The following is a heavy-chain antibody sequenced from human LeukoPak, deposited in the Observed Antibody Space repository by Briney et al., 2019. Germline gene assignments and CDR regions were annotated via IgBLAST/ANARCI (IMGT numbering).Heavy chain of an antibody. CDR1: CWIFTCFW. CDR3: ARGPRYFDY. Sequence: GEALMIYCRGSCWIFTCFWMGWERQMPGKGVEWMGIIYPGDSDTRYSPSSQGQVTTSAAKSIRTAYLQCNSLKASDTAMYYCARGPRYFDYWGQGTLVTVSS. J-gene: IGHJ4*02. CDR2: IYPGDSDT. V-gene: IGHV5-51*01.